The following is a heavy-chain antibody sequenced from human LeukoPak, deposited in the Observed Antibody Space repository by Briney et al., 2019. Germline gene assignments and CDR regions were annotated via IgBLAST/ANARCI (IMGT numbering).Heavy chain of an antibody. CDR2: INHSGST. CDR3: ARHPLGLDDAFDI. D-gene: IGHD3/OR15-3a*01. Sequence: SQTLSLTCAVYGGSFSGYYWSWIRQPPGKGLEWIGEINHSGSTNYNPSLKSRVTISVDTSKNQFSLKLSSVTAADTAVYYCARHPLGLDDAFDIWGQGTMVTVSS. V-gene: IGHV4-34*01. CDR1: GGSFSGYY. J-gene: IGHJ3*02.